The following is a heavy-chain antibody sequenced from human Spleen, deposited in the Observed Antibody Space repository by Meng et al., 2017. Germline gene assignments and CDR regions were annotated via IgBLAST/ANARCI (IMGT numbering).Heavy chain of an antibody. J-gene: IGHJ3*02. CDR1: GDSISSSSYN. D-gene: IGHD3-10*01. V-gene: IGHV4-39*07. CDR3: ARFGVANPPGDAFDI. CDR2: IYYSGTT. Sequence: SETLSLTCTVSGDSISSSSYNWGWIRQPPGKGLEWIGSIYYSGTTYYSPSLKSRVTLSIDMSKNQFSLKLSSVTAADTAVYYCARFGVANPPGDAFDIWGQGTMVNVS.